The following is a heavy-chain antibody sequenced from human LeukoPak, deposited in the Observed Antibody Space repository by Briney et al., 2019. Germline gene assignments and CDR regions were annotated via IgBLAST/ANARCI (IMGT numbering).Heavy chain of an antibody. D-gene: IGHD4-17*01. J-gene: IGHJ4*02. Sequence: GGSLRLSCAASGLTVMSSHMTWVRQAPGKGLEWVSVTYSGGTTSYADSVKDRFSSSRDNSKNTHYLQMNSLGVEDTAVYYCARESPTTVTYFDYWGQGTLVTVSS. CDR1: GLTVMSSH. CDR2: TYSGGTT. V-gene: IGHV3-66*01. CDR3: ARESPTTVTYFDY.